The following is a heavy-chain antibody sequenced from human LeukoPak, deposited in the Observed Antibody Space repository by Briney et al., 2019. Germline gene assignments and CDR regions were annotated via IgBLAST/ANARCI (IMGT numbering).Heavy chain of an antibody. V-gene: IGHV3-33*01. Sequence: PGGSLRLSCAASGFTFSSYGMHWVRQPPGKGLEWVAVIWSDGSNKYYEDSVKGRFTISRDNSKNTLYLQMNSLRAEDTAVYYCARGIYSGYHYFDYWGQGTLVTVSP. CDR2: IWSDGSNK. D-gene: IGHD5-12*01. J-gene: IGHJ4*02. CDR1: GFTFSSYG. CDR3: ARGIYSGYHYFDY.